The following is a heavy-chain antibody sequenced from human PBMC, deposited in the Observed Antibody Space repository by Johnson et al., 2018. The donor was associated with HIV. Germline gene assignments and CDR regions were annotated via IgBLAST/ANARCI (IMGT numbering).Heavy chain of an antibody. Sequence: QVQLVESGGGVVQPGRSLRLSCAASGFTFSSYAMHWVRQAPGKGLEWVAVIWYDGSNKYYADSVKGRFTISRDNSKNTLYLQMNSLRAEDTAVYYCAGAFTYCGGDCYSGAFDIWGQGTMVTVSS. CDR1: GFTFSSYA. CDR2: IWYDGSNK. D-gene: IGHD2-21*02. V-gene: IGHV3-30*04. J-gene: IGHJ3*02. CDR3: AGAFTYCGGDCYSGAFDI.